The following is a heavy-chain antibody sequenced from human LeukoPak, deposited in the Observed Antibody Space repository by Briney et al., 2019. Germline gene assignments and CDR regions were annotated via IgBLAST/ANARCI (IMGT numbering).Heavy chain of an antibody. CDR1: GYTFTSYD. V-gene: IGHV1-8*01. J-gene: IGHJ4*02. Sequence: VASVKVSFTASGYTFTSYDINWVRQVTGQGLEWMGWMSPNSGHTGYAQKFQGRVTMTRSTSMSTAYMELSSLKSEDTAVYFCARGPPNWGYDYWGQGTLVTVSS. CDR3: ARGPPNWGYDY. CDR2: MSPNSGHT. D-gene: IGHD7-27*01.